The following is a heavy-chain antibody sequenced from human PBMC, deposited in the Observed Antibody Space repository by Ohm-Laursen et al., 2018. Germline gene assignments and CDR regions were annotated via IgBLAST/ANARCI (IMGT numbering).Heavy chain of an antibody. CDR3: AKGYGDYAWNWFDP. J-gene: IGHJ5*02. D-gene: IGHD4-17*01. CDR2: TSGSGGST. CDR1: GFTFSSYA. Sequence: GSLRLSCSASGFTFSSYAMSWVRQAPGKGLEWVSATSGSGGSTYYADSVKGRFTISRDNSKNTLYLQMNSLRAEDTAVYYCAKGYGDYAWNWFDPWGQGTLVTVSS. V-gene: IGHV3-23*01.